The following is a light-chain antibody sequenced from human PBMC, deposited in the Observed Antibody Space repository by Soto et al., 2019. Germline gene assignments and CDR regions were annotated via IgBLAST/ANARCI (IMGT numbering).Light chain of an antibody. V-gene: IGKV1-39*01. CDR1: QSISSY. CDR2: AAS. CDR3: QQGYSTPGE. Sequence: DIQMTQSPSSLSASVGDRVTITCRASQSISSYLNWYQQKPGKAPKLLIYAASSLQSGVPSRFSCSWSGTGFTLTISSLQPGDFANYYFQQGYSTPGEFRQGTQVDFK. J-gene: IGKJ1*01.